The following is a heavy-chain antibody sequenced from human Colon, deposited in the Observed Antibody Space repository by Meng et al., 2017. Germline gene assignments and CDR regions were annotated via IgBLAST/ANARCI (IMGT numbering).Heavy chain of an antibody. CDR3: ARRVRGVISWFDP. D-gene: IGHD3-10*01. CDR2: VYHRGDT. J-gene: IGHJ5*02. Sequence: QGQLQESGPGRVKPSGTLSLTCTVSGDSISSDIWWSWVRQPPGKGLEWIGEVYHRGDTNYNPSLKSRVDISVDKSKNQFYLSLFSVTAADTAVYYCARRVRGVISWFDPWGQGTLVTVSS. V-gene: IGHV4-4*02. CDR1: GDSISSDIW.